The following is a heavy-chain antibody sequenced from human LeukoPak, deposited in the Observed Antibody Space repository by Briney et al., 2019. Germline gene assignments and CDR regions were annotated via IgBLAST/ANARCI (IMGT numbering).Heavy chain of an antibody. CDR2: INAGNGNT. V-gene: IGHV1-3*01. D-gene: IGHD3-22*01. CDR1: GYTFTSYA. Sequence: GASVKVSCKASGYTFTSYAMHWVRQAPGQRLEWMGWINAGNGNTEYSQKFQGRVTITRDTSASTAYMELSSLRSEDTAVYYCARDRSSGYYLGWFDPWGQGTLVTVSS. CDR3: ARDRSSGYYLGWFDP. J-gene: IGHJ5*02.